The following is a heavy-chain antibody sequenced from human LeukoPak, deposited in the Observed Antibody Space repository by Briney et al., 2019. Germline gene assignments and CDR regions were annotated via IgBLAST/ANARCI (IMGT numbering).Heavy chain of an antibody. CDR2: IYYSGST. J-gene: IGHJ4*02. Sequence: SETLSLTCTVSGGSISGSNYCWGWIRQPPGKGLEWIGSIYYSGSTYYNPSLKSRVTISVDTSKNQFSLKLSSVTAADTAVYYCARWCYEDILTGYYFDYWGQGILVTVSS. V-gene: IGHV4-39*01. CDR1: GGSISGSNYC. CDR3: ARWCYEDILTGYYFDY. D-gene: IGHD3-9*01.